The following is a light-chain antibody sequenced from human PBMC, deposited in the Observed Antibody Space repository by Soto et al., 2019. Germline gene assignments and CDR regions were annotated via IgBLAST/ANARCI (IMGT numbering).Light chain of an antibody. CDR3: QQYGTSPPVA. Sequence: EIVLTQSPGTLSLSPGDRATLSCRASQTITSTYLAWYQQKPGQAPRLLIFGASNRVSGIPHRFSGSGSRTDFTLTINRLEPEDSAVYYCQQYGTSPPVAFGQGTKLKIK. J-gene: IGKJ2*01. CDR2: GAS. CDR1: QTITSTY. V-gene: IGKV3-20*01.